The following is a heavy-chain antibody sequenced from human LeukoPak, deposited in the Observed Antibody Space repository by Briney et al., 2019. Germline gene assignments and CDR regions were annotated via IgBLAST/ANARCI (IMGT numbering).Heavy chain of an antibody. CDR1: GRSFSGYY. V-gene: IGHV4-34*01. J-gene: IGHJ4*02. D-gene: IGHD2-15*01. CDR3: ARGRNIVVVVGGFDY. CDR2: INHSGST. Sequence: SETLSLTCAVYGRSFSGYYWSWLRHPPGKGLEWLGEINHSGSTNYNPSLKSRVTISVDTSKNQFSLKLSSVTAADTAVYYCARGRNIVVVVGGFDYWGQGTLVTVSS.